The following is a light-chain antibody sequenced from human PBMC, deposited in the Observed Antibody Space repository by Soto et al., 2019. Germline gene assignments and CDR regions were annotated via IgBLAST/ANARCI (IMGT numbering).Light chain of an antibody. Sequence: QSVLTQPPSVSGAPGQRVTISCTGSRSNIGAGYDVHWYQQLPGTAPKLLIYGNSNRPSGVPDRFSGSKSGTTASLAITGLQAEDEADYYCQSYDSSLSALWVFGGGTKLTVL. V-gene: IGLV1-40*01. CDR1: RSNIGAGYD. J-gene: IGLJ3*02. CDR2: GNS. CDR3: QSYDSSLSALWV.